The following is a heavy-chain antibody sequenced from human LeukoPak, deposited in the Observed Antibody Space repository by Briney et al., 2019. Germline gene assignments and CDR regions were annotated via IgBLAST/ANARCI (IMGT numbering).Heavy chain of an antibody. Sequence: TGGPLRLPCAASGFTFSSYSMNWFRHAPGKGLKWVSYISSRSSTIYSAHSVKGRFTISRDNAKNPLYLHMNSRRARDTAVYYCARVGDGYNLVWSREGGACWGQGTLVTV. CDR1: GFTFSSYS. V-gene: IGHV3-48*01. CDR2: ISSRSSTI. CDR3: ARVGDGYNLVWSREGGAC. D-gene: IGHD5-24*01. J-gene: IGHJ4*02.